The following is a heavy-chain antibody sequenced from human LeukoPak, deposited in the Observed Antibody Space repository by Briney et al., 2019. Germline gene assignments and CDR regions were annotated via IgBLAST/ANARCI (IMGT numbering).Heavy chain of an antibody. J-gene: IGHJ4*02. CDR1: GFTFSYYG. CDR2: ISGSGVST. Sequence: GGSLRLSCAASGFTFSYYGVSWVRQAPGKGLEWVSAISGSGVSTYYADSVKGRFTISRDNSKNTVYLQMNGLRAEDTAVYYCAKKGYYDGSGYYMYYFDHWGQGTLVTVSS. D-gene: IGHD3-22*01. V-gene: IGHV3-23*01. CDR3: AKKGYYDGSGYYMYYFDH.